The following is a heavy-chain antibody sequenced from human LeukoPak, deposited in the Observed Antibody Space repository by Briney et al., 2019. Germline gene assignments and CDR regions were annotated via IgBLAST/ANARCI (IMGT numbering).Heavy chain of an antibody. CDR1: GGSISIDDYY. CDR2: IYYSGST. Sequence: SQTLSLTCTVSGGSISIDDYYWSWIRQYPGKGLEWIGYIYYSGSTYYNPSLKSRVTISVDTSKNQFSLKLSSVTAADTAMYYCARGPGIAAAANFDYWGQGTLVTVSS. J-gene: IGHJ4*02. D-gene: IGHD6-13*01. V-gene: IGHV4-31*03. CDR3: ARGPGIAAAANFDY.